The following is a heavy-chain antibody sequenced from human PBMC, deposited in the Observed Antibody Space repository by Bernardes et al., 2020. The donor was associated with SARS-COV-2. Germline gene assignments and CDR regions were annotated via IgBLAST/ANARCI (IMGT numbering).Heavy chain of an antibody. J-gene: IGHJ5*02. CDR1: GFSLSTSGVG. V-gene: IGHV2-5*02. D-gene: IGHD6-13*01. CDR3: AHRVEYSSSWYFLGWFDP. CDR2: IYWDDDK. Sequence: SGPTLSKPTQTLTLTCTFSGFSLSTSGVGVGWIRQPPGKALEWLALIYWDDDKRYSPSLKSRLTITKDTSKNQVVLTMTNMDPVDTATYYCAHRVEYSSSWYFLGWFDPWGQGTLVTVSS.